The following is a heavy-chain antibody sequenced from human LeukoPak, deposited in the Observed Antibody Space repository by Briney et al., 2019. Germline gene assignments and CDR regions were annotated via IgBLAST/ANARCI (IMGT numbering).Heavy chain of an antibody. CDR3: ARGRYDYYDSSGYRWYFDL. CDR1: GYTFTSYG. D-gene: IGHD3-22*01. CDR2: INPNSGGT. Sequence: ASVKVSCKASGYTFTSYGISWVRQAPGQGLEWMGWINPNSGGTNYAQKFQGRVTMTRDTSISTAYMELSRLRSDDTAVYYCARGRYDYYDSSGYRWYFDLWGRGTLVTVSS. J-gene: IGHJ2*01. V-gene: IGHV1-2*02.